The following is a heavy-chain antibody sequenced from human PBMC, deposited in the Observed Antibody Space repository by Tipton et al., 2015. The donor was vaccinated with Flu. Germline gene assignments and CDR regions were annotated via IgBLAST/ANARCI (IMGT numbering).Heavy chain of an antibody. V-gene: IGHV4-38-2*01. CDR2: IYHTGNT. Sequence: TLSLTCSVSGYSIGSGYYWGWIRQPPGKGLEWIGNIYHTGNTYYNPSLKSRLTISVNTSKNQFSLKLRSVTAADTAVYYCARHTGDSVRGVIDYWGQGTLATVSS. CDR1: GYSIGSGYY. CDR3: ARHTGDSVRGVIDY. D-gene: IGHD3-10*02. J-gene: IGHJ4*02.